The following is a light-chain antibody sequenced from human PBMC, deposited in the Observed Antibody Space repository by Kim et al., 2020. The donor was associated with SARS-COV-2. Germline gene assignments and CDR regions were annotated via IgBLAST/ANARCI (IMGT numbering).Light chain of an antibody. CDR1: EGVSDR. J-gene: IGKJ4*01. Sequence: ASVGDRVTNTCRASEGVSDRLSWDLQKPGEAPRSLIYAAGSLQNGVPSRVSGSGSGTDFTLTISSLQPENFATYFCQQGHKFPRTFGGGTKVDIK. CDR2: AAG. CDR3: QQGHKFPRT. V-gene: IGKV1-12*01.